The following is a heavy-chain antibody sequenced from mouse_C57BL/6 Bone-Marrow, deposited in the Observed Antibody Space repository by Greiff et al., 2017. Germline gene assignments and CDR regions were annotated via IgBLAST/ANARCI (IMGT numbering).Heavy chain of an antibody. CDR3: ARIYYAMDY. J-gene: IGHJ4*01. CDR2: INPYNGGT. V-gene: IGHV1-19*01. Sequence: VQLQQSGPVLVKPGASVKMSCKASGYTFTDYYMNWVKQSHGKSLEWIGVINPYNGGTSYNQKFKGKATLTVDTSSSTAYMERSSLTSEDSAVYYCARIYYAMDYWGQGTSVTVSS. CDR1: GYTFTDYY.